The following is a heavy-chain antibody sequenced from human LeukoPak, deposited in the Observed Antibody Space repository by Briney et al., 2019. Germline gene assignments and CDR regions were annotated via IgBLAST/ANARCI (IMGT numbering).Heavy chain of an antibody. CDR3: TRTTYSSSSGYYYGMDF. CDR1: GFTFSGSA. J-gene: IGHJ6*02. D-gene: IGHD6-6*01. V-gene: IGHV3-73*01. Sequence: GGSLRLSCAASGFTFSGSAMQWVRQASGKGLEWVGRIRSKANSYATAYAASVKGRFTISRDDSKNTAYLQMNSLKTEDTAVYYCTRTTYSSSSGYYYGMDFWGQGTTVTVSS. CDR2: IRSKANSYAT.